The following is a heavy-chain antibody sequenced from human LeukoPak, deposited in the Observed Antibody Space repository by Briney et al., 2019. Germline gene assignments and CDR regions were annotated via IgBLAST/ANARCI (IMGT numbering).Heavy chain of an antibody. J-gene: IGHJ3*02. D-gene: IGHD3-22*01. CDR2: IYYSGST. Sequence: PSETLSLTCTVSGGSISSSSYYWGWIRQPPGKGLEWIGSIYYSGSTYYNPSLKSRVTISVDTSKNQFSLKLSSVTAADTAVYYCARGPYDSSGYYYGYDAFDIWGQGTMVTVSS. CDR3: ARGPYDSSGYYYGYDAFDI. V-gene: IGHV4-39*07. CDR1: GGSISSSSYY.